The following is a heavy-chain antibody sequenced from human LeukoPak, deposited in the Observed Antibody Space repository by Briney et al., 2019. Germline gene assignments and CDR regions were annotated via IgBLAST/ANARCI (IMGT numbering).Heavy chain of an antibody. D-gene: IGHD2-15*01. J-gene: IGHJ5*02. V-gene: IGHV1-3*01. CDR2: INAGNGNT. Sequence: ASVKVSCKASGYTFTSYAMHWVRQAPGQRLEWMGWINAGNGNTNYAQKLQGRVTMTTDTSTSTAYIDPRSLISDDTAVYYCARDVRGIGALDMVAAYYDDSSFDPSGQGTLVTVSS. CDR1: GYTFTSYA. CDR3: ARDVRGIGALDMVAAYYDDSSFDP.